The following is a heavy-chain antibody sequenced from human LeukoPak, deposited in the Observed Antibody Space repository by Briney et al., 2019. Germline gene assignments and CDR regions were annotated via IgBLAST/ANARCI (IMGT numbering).Heavy chain of an antibody. CDR1: GGSISSGDYY. Sequence: EASQTLSLTCTVSGGSISSGDYYWGWIRQPPGKGLEWIVCIDYSWSTYYNPSLKSRVTISVDTSKNHFSLKLSSVTAADTAVYYCARAPVTYSGYVKYYFDYWGQGTLVSVSS. CDR2: IDYSWST. D-gene: IGHD5-12*01. V-gene: IGHV4-30-4*01. J-gene: IGHJ4*02. CDR3: ARAPVTYSGYVKYYFDY.